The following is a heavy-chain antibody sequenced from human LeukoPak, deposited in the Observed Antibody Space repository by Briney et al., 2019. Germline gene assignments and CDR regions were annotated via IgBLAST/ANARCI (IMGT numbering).Heavy chain of an antibody. J-gene: IGHJ4*02. D-gene: IGHD3-22*01. CDR3: AKAHSSGYYYPFDY. CDR2: ISWNSGSI. CDR1: GFTFDDYA. Sequence: GGSLRLSCAASGFTFDDYAMHWVRQAPGKGLEWVSGISWNSGSINYADSVKGRFTISRDNAKNSLYLQMNSLRAEDMALYYCAKAHSSGYYYPFDYWGQGTLVTVSS. V-gene: IGHV3-9*03.